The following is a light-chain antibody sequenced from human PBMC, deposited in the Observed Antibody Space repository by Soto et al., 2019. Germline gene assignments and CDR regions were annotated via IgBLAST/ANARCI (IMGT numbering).Light chain of an antibody. CDR3: QQYYSFPYT. V-gene: IGKV1-9*01. CDR1: QGISSY. CDR2: AAS. Sequence: IQLTQSPSSLSASVGDRVTITCRASQGISSYLAWYQQKPGKAPKLLIYAASTLQSGVPSRFSGSGSGTDFTLTISCLQSEDFATYYCQQYYSFPYTFGQGTRLEIK. J-gene: IGKJ5*01.